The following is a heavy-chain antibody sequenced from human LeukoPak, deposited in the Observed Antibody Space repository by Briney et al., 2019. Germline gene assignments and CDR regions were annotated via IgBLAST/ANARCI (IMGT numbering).Heavy chain of an antibody. CDR2: INPSGGST. V-gene: IGHV1-46*01. CDR1: GYTFTSYY. J-gene: IGHJ4*02. Sequence: ASVKVSCKASGYTFTSYYMHWVRHAPGQGLEWMGIINPSGGSTSYAQKFQGRVTMTRDTSTSTVYMELSSLRSEDTAVYYCARDVGARAFDYWGQGTLVTVSS. CDR3: ARDVGARAFDY. D-gene: IGHD1-26*01.